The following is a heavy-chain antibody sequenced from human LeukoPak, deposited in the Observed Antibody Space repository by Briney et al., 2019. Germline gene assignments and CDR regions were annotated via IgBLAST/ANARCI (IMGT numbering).Heavy chain of an antibody. J-gene: IGHJ4*02. V-gene: IGHV3-66*01. Sequence: PSETLSLTCGVSGGSVTSTNWWTWVRQPPGKGLEWVSVIYSGGSTYYADSVKGRFTISRDNSKNTLYLQMNSLRAEDTAVYYCARADDSNSYWGQGTLVTVSS. CDR2: IYSGGST. D-gene: IGHD3-22*01. CDR1: GGSVTSTNW. CDR3: ARADDSNSY.